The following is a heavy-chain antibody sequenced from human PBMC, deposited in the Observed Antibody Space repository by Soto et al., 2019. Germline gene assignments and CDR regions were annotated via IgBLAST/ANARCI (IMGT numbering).Heavy chain of an antibody. V-gene: IGHV3-73*01. CDR3: TRVAAAGTDY. CDR2: IRSKANSYAT. J-gene: IGHJ4*02. D-gene: IGHD6-13*01. Sequence: EVQLVESGGGLVQPGGSLKLSCAASGFTFSGSAMHWVRQASGKGLEWVGRIRSKANSYATAYAASVKGSFTISRDDSKNTAYLQMNSLKTEDTAVYYCTRVAAAGTDYWGQGTLVTVSS. CDR1: GFTFSGSA.